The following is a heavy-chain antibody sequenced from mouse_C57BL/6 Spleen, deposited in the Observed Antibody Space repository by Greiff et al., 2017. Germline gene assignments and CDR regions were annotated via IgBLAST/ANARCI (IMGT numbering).Heavy chain of an antibody. CDR3: VRDRSPLHWDDAMDY. V-gene: IGHV10-3*01. J-gene: IGHJ4*01. CDR2: IRSKSSNYAT. D-gene: IGHD4-1*01. CDR1: GFTFNTYA. Sequence: EVQLVESGGGLVQPKGSLKLSCAASGFTFNTYAMHWVRQAPGKGLEWVARIRSKSSNYATYYADSVKDRFTISRDDSQSMLYLQMNNLKTEDTAMYYCVRDRSPLHWDDAMDYWGQGTSVTVSS.